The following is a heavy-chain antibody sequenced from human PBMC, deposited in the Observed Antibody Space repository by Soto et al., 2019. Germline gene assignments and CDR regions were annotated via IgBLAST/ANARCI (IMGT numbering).Heavy chain of an antibody. CDR1: GYSFTSYW. CDR3: ASPEYSGYDIGIDAFDI. J-gene: IGHJ3*02. Sequence: GESLKISCKGSGYSFTSYWIGWVRQMPGKGLEWMGIIYPGDSDTRYSPSFQGQVTISADKSISTAYLQWSSLKASDTAMYYCASPEYSGYDIGIDAFDIWGQGTMVTVSS. CDR2: IYPGDSDT. V-gene: IGHV5-51*01. D-gene: IGHD5-12*01.